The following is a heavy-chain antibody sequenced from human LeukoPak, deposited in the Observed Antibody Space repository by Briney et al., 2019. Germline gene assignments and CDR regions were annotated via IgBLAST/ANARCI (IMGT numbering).Heavy chain of an antibody. CDR3: ARVRATVVTRGRRSWYFDL. CDR2: INHGGST. CDR1: GGSISSSSYY. J-gene: IGHJ2*01. V-gene: IGHV4-39*07. D-gene: IGHD4-17*01. Sequence: SETLSLTCTVSGGSISSSSYYWSWIRQPPGTGLEWIGEINHGGSTNYNPSLKSRVTITVDTSKNQFSLKLSSVTAADTAVYYCARVRATVVTRGRRSWYFDLWGRGTLVTVSS.